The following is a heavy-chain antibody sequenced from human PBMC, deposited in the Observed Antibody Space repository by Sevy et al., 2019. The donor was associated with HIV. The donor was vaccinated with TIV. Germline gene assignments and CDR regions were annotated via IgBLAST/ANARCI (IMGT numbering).Heavy chain of an antibody. CDR1: GFTFDDYA. D-gene: IGHD5-18*01. J-gene: IGHJ4*02. Sequence: GGSLRLSCAASGFTFDDYAMHWVRQAPGKGLEWVSGISWNSGSIGYADSVKGRFTISRDNAKNSLYLQMNSLRAEDTALYYCAKATPVEYSLTPYFDYWGQGTLVTVSS. CDR3: AKATPVEYSLTPYFDY. CDR2: ISWNSGSI. V-gene: IGHV3-9*01.